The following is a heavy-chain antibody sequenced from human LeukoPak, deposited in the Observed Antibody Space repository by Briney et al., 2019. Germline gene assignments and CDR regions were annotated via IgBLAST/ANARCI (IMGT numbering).Heavy chain of an antibody. CDR3: ARQAIVVVPSDY. Sequence: SETLSLTCTVSGGSISSSSYCWGWIRQPPGKGLEWIGSIYYSGSTYYNPSLKSRVTISVDTSKNQFSLKLSSVTAADTAVYYCARQAIVVVPSDYWGQGTLVTVSS. J-gene: IGHJ4*02. CDR1: GGSISSSSYC. V-gene: IGHV4-39*01. CDR2: IYYSGST. D-gene: IGHD2-21*01.